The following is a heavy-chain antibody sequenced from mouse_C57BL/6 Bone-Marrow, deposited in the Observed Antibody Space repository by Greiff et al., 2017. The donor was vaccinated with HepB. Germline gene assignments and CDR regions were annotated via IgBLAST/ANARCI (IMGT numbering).Heavy chain of an antibody. Sequence: EVKVEESGEGLVKPGGSLKLSCAASGFTFSSYAMSWVRQTPEKRLEWVAYISSGGDYIYYADTVKGRFTISRDNARNTLYLQMSSLKSEDTAMYYCTRRDDGPYYYAMDYWGQGTSVTVSS. V-gene: IGHV5-9-1*02. CDR3: TRRDDGPYYYAMDY. D-gene: IGHD2-3*01. CDR1: GFTFSSYA. CDR2: ISSGGDYI. J-gene: IGHJ4*01.